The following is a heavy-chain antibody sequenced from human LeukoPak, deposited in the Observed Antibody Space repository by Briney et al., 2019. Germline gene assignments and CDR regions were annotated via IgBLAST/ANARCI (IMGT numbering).Heavy chain of an antibody. Sequence: PSETLSLTCAVYGGSFSGYYWSWIRQPSGKGLEWIGEINHSGSTNYNPSLESRVTISVDTSKNQFSLKLSSVTAADTAVYYCARGIMITFGGVIGDYYYYYMDVWGKGTTVTASS. D-gene: IGHD3-16*02. V-gene: IGHV4-34*01. CDR2: INHSGST. J-gene: IGHJ6*03. CDR1: GGSFSGYY. CDR3: ARGIMITFGGVIGDYYYYYMDV.